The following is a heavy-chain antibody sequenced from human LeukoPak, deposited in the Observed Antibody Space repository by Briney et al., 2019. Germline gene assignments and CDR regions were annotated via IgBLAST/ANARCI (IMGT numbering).Heavy chain of an antibody. D-gene: IGHD5-18*01. CDR1: GFSVNSCY. CDR2: IYSGGRT. Sequence: PGGSLRLSCAASGFSVNSCYMNWVRQAPGKGLEWVSVIYSGGRTYYADSVKGRFIISRDNYNNRLYLQMNSLRAEDTAVSYCARAPSDTTMVNYYYYCGMDVWGLGTTVTVSS. CDR3: ARAPSDTTMVNYYYYCGMDV. V-gene: IGHV3-66*01. J-gene: IGHJ6*02.